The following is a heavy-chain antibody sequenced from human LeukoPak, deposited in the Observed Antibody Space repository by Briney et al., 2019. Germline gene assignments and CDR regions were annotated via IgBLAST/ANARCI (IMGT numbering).Heavy chain of an antibody. CDR2: IIPIFGTA. D-gene: IGHD3-22*01. CDR3: AKSDRDSSGYYSLDAFDI. J-gene: IGHJ3*02. Sequence: SVKVSCKASGGIFSSYAISWVRQAPGQGLEWMGGIIPIFGTANYAQKFQGRVTITADESTSTAYMELSSLRSEDTAVYYCAKSDRDSSGYYSLDAFDIWGQGTMVTVSS. V-gene: IGHV1-69*13. CDR1: GGIFSSYA.